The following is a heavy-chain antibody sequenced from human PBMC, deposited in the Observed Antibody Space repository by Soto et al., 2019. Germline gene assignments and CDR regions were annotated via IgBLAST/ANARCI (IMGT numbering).Heavy chain of an antibody. CDR3: AVGYCSSTSCWGYFDY. D-gene: IGHD2-2*01. CDR1: GGSISSSSYY. J-gene: IGHJ4*02. V-gene: IGHV4-39*01. CDR2: IYYSGST. Sequence: SETLSLTCTVSGGSISSSSYYWGWIRQPPGKGLEWIGSIYYSGSTYYNPSLKSRVTISVDTSKNQFSLKLSSVTAADTAVYYCAVGYCSSTSCWGYFDYWGQGTLVTVSS.